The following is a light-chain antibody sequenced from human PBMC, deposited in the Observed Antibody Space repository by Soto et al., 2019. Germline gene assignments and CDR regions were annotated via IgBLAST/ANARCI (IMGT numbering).Light chain of an antibody. Sequence: EIVLTQSPATLSSFPGDRVTLSCRASQYINTRLAWYQHRPGQAPRLLIYQTSIRAAGIPARFSASGSGTVFTLTISDVQPEDFALYYCHQRQSWPRTFGQGTKVDI. V-gene: IGKV3-11*01. CDR3: HQRQSWPRT. J-gene: IGKJ1*01. CDR1: QYINTR. CDR2: QTS.